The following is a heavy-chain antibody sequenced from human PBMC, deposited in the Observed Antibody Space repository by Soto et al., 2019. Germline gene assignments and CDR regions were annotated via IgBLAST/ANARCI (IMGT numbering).Heavy chain of an antibody. V-gene: IGHV2-5*02. D-gene: IGHD1-26*01. Sequence: SGPTLVNPTQTLTLTCTFSGFSLSTSRVGVGWIRQPPGKALEWLALIYWDDDKRYSPSLKSRLTITKDTSKNQVVLTMTNMDPVDIATYYCAHRYSGSYSRLAYYFAFCGQGTLLTVS. CDR1: GFSLSTSRVG. CDR2: IYWDDDK. J-gene: IGHJ4*02. CDR3: AHRYSGSYSRLAYYFAF.